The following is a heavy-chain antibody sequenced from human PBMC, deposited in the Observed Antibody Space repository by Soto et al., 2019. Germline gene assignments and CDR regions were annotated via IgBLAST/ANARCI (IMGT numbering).Heavy chain of an antibody. D-gene: IGHD4-4*01. V-gene: IGHV4-30-2*01. Sequence: SETLSLTCAVSGGSISSGGYSWSWIRQPPGKGLEWIGYIYHSGSTYYNPSLKSRVTISVDRSKNQFSLKLSSVTAADTAVYYCARGTVTLSSGRYIGWFDPWGQGTLVTVSS. CDR2: IYHSGST. CDR3: ARGTVTLSSGRYIGWFDP. CDR1: GGSISSGGYS. J-gene: IGHJ5*02.